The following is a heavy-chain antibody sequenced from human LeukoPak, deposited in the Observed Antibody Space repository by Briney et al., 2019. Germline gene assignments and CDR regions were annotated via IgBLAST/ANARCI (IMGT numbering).Heavy chain of an antibody. D-gene: IGHD6-19*01. V-gene: IGHV1-18*01. CDR3: ARDYSSGWYLGGNYFDY. J-gene: IGHJ4*02. Sequence: GASVKVSCKASGYAFTSSGISWVRQAPGQGLEWMGWISSYSGDTNYAQNLQGRVTMTTDTSTSTAYMELRSLRSDDTAVYYCARDYSSGWYLGGNYFDYWGQGTLVTVSS. CDR2: ISSYSGDT. CDR1: GYAFTSSG.